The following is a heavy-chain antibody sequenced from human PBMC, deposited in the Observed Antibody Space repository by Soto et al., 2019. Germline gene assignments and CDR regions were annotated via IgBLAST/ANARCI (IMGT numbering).Heavy chain of an antibody. Sequence: QVQLVQSGPEVKKPGSSVKVSCKASGGTFSDSVTSWVRQAPGQGLEWMGGIVPIFGKANLAEKFQDRVTITADESTSTAYMKLSSLRSADTAVYYCARDMGGASRPHDSWGHGTLVTVSS. D-gene: IGHD2-2*01. CDR1: GGTFSDSV. J-gene: IGHJ5*01. CDR3: ARDMGGASRPHDS. V-gene: IGHV1-69*01. CDR2: IVPIFGKA.